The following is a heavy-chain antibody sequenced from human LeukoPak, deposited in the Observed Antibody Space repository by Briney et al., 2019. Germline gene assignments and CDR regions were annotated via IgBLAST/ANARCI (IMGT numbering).Heavy chain of an antibody. D-gene: IGHD6-13*01. CDR1: GFTFDDYA. J-gene: IGHJ4*02. CDR3: AKAEAAFSPYYFDS. Sequence: GGSLRLSCAASGFTFDDYAMHWVRQAPGKGLEWVSGISWNSGSIGYADSVKGRFTISRDNAKNSLYLQMNSLRAEDTALYYCAKAEAAFSPYYFDSWGQGTLVTVSS. CDR2: ISWNSGSI. V-gene: IGHV3-9*01.